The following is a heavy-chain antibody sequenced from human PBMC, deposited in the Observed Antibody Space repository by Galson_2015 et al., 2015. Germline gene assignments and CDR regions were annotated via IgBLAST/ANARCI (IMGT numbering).Heavy chain of an antibody. CDR2: VSDSGAST. CDR3: AKSGRGGGDYFYFDY. Sequence: SLRLSCAASRFPFPNYAMSWVRQAPGKGLEWVSSVSDSGASTYYADSVKGRFTISRANSKNTLYLQMNSLRAEDTAVYYCAKSGRGGGDYFYFDYWGQGTLVRVSS. D-gene: IGHD2/OR15-2a*01. J-gene: IGHJ4*02. CDR1: RFPFPNYA. V-gene: IGHV3-23*01.